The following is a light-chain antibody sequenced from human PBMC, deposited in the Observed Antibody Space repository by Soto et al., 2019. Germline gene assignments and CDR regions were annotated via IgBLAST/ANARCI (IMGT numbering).Light chain of an antibody. CDR2: DAS. J-gene: IGKJ1*01. V-gene: IGKV1-5*01. Sequence: DIQMTQSPSTLSASVGDRVTITCRASQSINTRLAWYQQKPGKAPKALIYDASGLESGVPSRSSGSGSGTEFTFTISSLQSEDFATYYCQQYNNYLRTFGQGTKVDIK. CDR1: QSINTR. CDR3: QQYNNYLRT.